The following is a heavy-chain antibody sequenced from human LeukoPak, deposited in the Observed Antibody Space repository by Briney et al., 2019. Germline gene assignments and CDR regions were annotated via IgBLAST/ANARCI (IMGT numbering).Heavy chain of an antibody. D-gene: IGHD3-10*01. J-gene: IGHJ5*02. V-gene: IGHV1-69*05. Sequence: SVKVSCKASGGTFSSYAISWVRQAPGQGLEWMGGIIPIFGTANYAQKFQGRVTMTTDTSTSTAYMELRSLRSDDTAVYYCARGPLMVRGVLNWFDPWGQGTLVTVSS. CDR2: IIPIFGTA. CDR3: ARGPLMVRGVLNWFDP. CDR1: GGTFSSYA.